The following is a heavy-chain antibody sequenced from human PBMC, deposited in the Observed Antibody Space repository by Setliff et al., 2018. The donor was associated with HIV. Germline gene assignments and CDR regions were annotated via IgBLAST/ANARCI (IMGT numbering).Heavy chain of an antibody. J-gene: IGHJ3*02. D-gene: IGHD1-26*01. Sequence: ASVKVSCKASGYTLSKYYMHWVRQAPGQGLEWMGIINPSGGSTIYAQRFQGRVTMTRDTSTSTVYMDLRSLRSEDTAVYYCARVKSGRYPNDAFDIWGRVPMVTVSS. CDR2: INPSGGST. CDR1: GYTLSKYY. CDR3: ARVKSGRYPNDAFDI. V-gene: IGHV1-46*01.